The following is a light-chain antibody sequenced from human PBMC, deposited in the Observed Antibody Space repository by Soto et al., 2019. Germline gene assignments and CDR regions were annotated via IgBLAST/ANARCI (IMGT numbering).Light chain of an antibody. CDR3: QQSSSTLLYT. CDR1: QSISSY. J-gene: IGKJ2*01. CDR2: AAS. V-gene: IGKV1-39*01. Sequence: DIQMTQSPSSLSASVGDRVTITFRASQSISSYLNWYQQKPGKAPKLLIYAASSLQSGVPSRFSGSGSGTAFTLTISSLQPEDFATYYCQQSSSTLLYTFGQGTKLEIK.